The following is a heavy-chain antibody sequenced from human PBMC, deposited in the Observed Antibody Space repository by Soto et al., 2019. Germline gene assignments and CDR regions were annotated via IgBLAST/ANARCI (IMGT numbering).Heavy chain of an antibody. J-gene: IGHJ4*02. V-gene: IGHV1-2*04. CDR2: INPNSGGT. D-gene: IGHD6-13*01. CDR3: ARELGSWYLDY. CDR1: GYTFTGYY. Sequence: ASVKVCCKASGYTFTGYYMHWVRQAPGQGLEWMGWINPNSGGTNYAQKFQGWVTMTRDTSISTAYMELSRLRSDDTAVYYCARELGSWYLDYWGQGTLVTVSS.